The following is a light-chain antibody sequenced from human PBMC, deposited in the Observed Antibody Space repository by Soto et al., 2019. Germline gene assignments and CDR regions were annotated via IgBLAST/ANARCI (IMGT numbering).Light chain of an antibody. J-gene: IGLJ3*02. CDR1: SSDVGGYNY. Sequence: QSALTQPASVSGSPGQSITISCTGTSSDVGGYNYVSWYQQHPGKAPKLMIYDVSNRPSGISNRFSVYKSGNTASLTIFGLQAEDEADYYCTSYTSSSTVLFGGGTKLTVL. CDR3: TSYTSSSTVL. V-gene: IGLV2-14*01. CDR2: DVS.